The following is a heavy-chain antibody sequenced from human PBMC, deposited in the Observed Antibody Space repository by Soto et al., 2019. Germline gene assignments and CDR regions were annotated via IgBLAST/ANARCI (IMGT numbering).Heavy chain of an antibody. J-gene: IGHJ5*02. CDR1: GGSISSYY. CDR3: ARDVPTYGDYGHWFDP. Sequence: SETLSLTCTVSGGSISSYYWSWIRQPPGKGLEWIGYIYYSGSTNYNPSLKSRVTISVDTSKNQFSLKLSSVTAADTAVYYCARDVPTYGDYGHWFDPWGQGTLVTVSS. CDR2: IYYSGST. V-gene: IGHV4-59*01. D-gene: IGHD4-17*01.